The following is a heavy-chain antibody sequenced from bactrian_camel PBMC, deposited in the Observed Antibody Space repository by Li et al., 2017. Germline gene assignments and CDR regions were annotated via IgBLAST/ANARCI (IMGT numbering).Heavy chain of an antibody. CDR2: VTSSRT. CDR3: AAPLTRGGHYCRGPGYDYHY. Sequence: HVQLVVSGGGLVQPGGSLRLSCAASGYTNNRCIMAWYRQVPGNEREFVASVTSSRTFYADSVKGRFTISQVSAENTGYLQMNSLKPEDTAMYYCAAPLTRGGHYCRGPGYDYHYWGQGTQVTVS. D-gene: IGHD3*01. CDR1: GYTNNRCI. V-gene: IGHV3S53*01. J-gene: IGHJ4*01.